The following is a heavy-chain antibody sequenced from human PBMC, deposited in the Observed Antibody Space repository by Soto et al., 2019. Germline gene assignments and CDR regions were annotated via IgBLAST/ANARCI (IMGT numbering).Heavy chain of an antibody. CDR2: IIPIFGTA. CDR3: AKAYCGGDCPPYYFDY. V-gene: IGHV1-69*13. D-gene: IGHD2-21*02. J-gene: IGHJ4*02. CDR1: GGTFSSYA. Sequence: SVKVSCKASGGTFSSYAISWVRQAPGQGLEWMGGIIPIFGTANYAQKFQGRVTITADESTSTANKELSSQRSEDTAVYYCAKAYCGGDCPPYYFDYWGQGTLVTVSS.